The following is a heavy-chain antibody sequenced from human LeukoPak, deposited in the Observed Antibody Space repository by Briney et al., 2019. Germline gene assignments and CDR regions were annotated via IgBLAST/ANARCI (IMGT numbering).Heavy chain of an antibody. Sequence: GESLKISCKGSGYSFTSYRISWVRQMPGKGLEWMGIIYPGDSDTRYSPSFQGQVTISADKSISTAYLQWSSLKASDTAMYYCARRSIVVVPAAKGIYFDYWGQGTLVTVSS. V-gene: IGHV5-51*01. CDR1: GYSFTSYR. J-gene: IGHJ4*02. CDR3: ARRSIVVVPAAKGIYFDY. CDR2: IYPGDSDT. D-gene: IGHD2-2*01.